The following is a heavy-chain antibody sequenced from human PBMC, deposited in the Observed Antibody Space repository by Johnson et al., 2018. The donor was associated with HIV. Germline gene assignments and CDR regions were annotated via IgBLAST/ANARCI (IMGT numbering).Heavy chain of an antibody. CDR1: AFTFSSYA. J-gene: IGHJ3*02. CDR3: ARAFGPRACDI. D-gene: IGHD2/OR15-2a*01. Sequence: QMLLVESGGGVVQPGGSLRLSCAASAFTFSSYAMSWVRQAPGKGLEWVAVISYDGSNKYYADSVKGRFTISRDNSKNTLYLQMNSLRAEDTAVYYCARAFGPRACDIGGQGTKVTVSS. CDR2: ISYDGSNK. V-gene: IGHV3-30*03.